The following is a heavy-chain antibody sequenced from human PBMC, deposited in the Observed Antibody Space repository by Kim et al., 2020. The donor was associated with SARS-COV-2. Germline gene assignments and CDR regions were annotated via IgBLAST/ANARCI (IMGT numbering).Heavy chain of an antibody. Sequence: GGSLRLSCAASGFTFSGYSMNWVRQAPGKGLEWVSSISSSSSHIFYADSVKGRFTISRDNAKNSLYLQMNSLRAEDTAVYYCARESLTAGDTSSDFDCCGQGTLVTVSS. J-gene: IGHJ4*02. CDR1: GFTFSGYS. CDR3: ARESLTAGDTSSDFDC. CDR2: ISSSSSHI. V-gene: IGHV3-21*01. D-gene: IGHD6-13*01.